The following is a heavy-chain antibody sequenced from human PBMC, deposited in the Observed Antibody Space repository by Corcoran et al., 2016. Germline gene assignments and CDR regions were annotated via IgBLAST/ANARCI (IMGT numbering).Heavy chain of an antibody. CDR1: GFTFSNAW. CDR2: IKSKTDGGTT. J-gene: IGHJ6*02. Sequence: EVQLVESGGGLVKPGGSLRLSSAASGFTFSNAWMNWVRQAPGKGLEWVGRIKSKTDGGTTDYAAPVKGRFTISRDDSKNTLYLQMNSLKTEDTAVYYCTTAPLVVPAATYYYYGMDVWGQGTTVTVSS. CDR3: TTAPLVVPAATYYYYGMDV. V-gene: IGHV3-15*07. D-gene: IGHD2-2*01.